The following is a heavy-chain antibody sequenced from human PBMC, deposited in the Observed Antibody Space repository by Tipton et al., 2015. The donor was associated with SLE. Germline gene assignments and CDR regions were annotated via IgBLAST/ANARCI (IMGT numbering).Heavy chain of an antibody. J-gene: IGHJ4*02. CDR3: ARGLWD. V-gene: IGHV4-34*01. D-gene: IGHD7-27*01. CDR1: GGSFSGYY. CDR2: ISHSGST. Sequence: TLSLTCAVYGGSFSGYYWSWIRQPPGKGLEWIGEISHSGSTNYNPSLKSRVTISIDTSKNQFSLKLSSVTAADTAVYYCARGLWDWGQGTLVTVSS.